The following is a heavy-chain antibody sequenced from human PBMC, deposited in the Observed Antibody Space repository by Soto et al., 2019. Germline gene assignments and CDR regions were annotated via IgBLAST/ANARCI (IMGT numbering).Heavy chain of an antibody. CDR3: AKEGEGMATNFEY. J-gene: IGHJ4*02. D-gene: IGHD5-12*01. Sequence: SLRLSCAASGFTFSAYGMHWVRQAPGKGLEWVAVLSYDGNNKNYADSMKGRFTISRDNSKNTLYLQMNSLRPEDTAVYYCAKEGEGMATNFEYWGQGTLVTGLL. CDR1: GFTFSAYG. CDR2: LSYDGNNK. V-gene: IGHV3-30*18.